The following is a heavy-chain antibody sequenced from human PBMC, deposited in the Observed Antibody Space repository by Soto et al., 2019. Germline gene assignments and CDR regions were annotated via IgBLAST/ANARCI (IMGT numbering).Heavy chain of an antibody. CDR1: GGSISSYY. Sequence: SETLSLTCTVSGGSISSYYLSWIRQPPGKGLEWIGYIYYSGSTNYNPSLKSRVTISVDTSKNQFSLKLSSVTAADTAVYYCAREGPYSSSWSDDAFDIWGQGTMVT. D-gene: IGHD6-13*01. J-gene: IGHJ3*02. CDR2: IYYSGST. CDR3: AREGPYSSSWSDDAFDI. V-gene: IGHV4-59*01.